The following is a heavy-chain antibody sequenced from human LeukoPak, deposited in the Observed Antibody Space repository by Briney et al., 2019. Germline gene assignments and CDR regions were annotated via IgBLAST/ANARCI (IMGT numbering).Heavy chain of an antibody. CDR2: IYHSGST. J-gene: IGHJ3*02. Sequence: SETLSLTCAVSGGSISIGGYSWSWIRQPPGKGLEWIGYIYHSGSTYYNPSLKSRVTISVDRSKNQFSLKLSSVTAADTAVYYCAREGRYYDSSGSRGAFDIWGQGTMVTVSS. CDR3: AREGRYYDSSGSRGAFDI. V-gene: IGHV4-30-2*01. D-gene: IGHD3-22*01. CDR1: GGSISIGGYS.